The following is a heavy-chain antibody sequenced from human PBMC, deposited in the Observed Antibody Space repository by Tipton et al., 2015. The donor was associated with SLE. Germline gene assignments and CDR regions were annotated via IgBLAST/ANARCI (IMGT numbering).Heavy chain of an antibody. CDR2: IYHSGST. CDR1: GGSISSSNW. Sequence: GLVKPSGTLSLTCAVSGGSISSSNWWSWVRQPPGKGLEWIGEIYHSGSTNYNPSLKSRVTISVDTSKNQFSLKLSPVTAADTAVYYCARVGDEAAAALGYWGQGTLVTVSS. D-gene: IGHD6-13*01. J-gene: IGHJ4*02. V-gene: IGHV4-4*02. CDR3: ARVGDEAAAALGY.